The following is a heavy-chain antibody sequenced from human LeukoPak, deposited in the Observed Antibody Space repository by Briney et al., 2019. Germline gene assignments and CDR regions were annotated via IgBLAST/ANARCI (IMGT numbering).Heavy chain of an antibody. V-gene: IGHV3-30-3*01. J-gene: IGHJ4*02. D-gene: IGHD4-17*01. CDR2: ISYDGSNK. Sequence: PGGSLRLSCAASGFTFSSYAMPWVRQAPGKGLEWVAVISYDGSNKYYADSVKGRFTISRDNSKNTLYLQMNSLRAEDTAVYYCARSIDYGDYRFDYWGQGTLVTVSS. CDR1: GFTFSSYA. CDR3: ARSIDYGDYRFDY.